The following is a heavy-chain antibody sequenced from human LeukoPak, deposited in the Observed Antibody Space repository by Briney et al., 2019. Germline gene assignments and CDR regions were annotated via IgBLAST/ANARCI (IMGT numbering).Heavy chain of an antibody. CDR3: AKVYMTTVTTGAFDI. CDR2: ISSSSSYI. Sequence: GGSLRLSCAASGFTFSSYSMNWVRQAPGKGLEWVSSISSSSSYIYYADSVKGRFTISRDNAKNSLYLQMNSLRAEDMALYYCAKVYMTTVTTGAFDIWGQGTMVTVSS. D-gene: IGHD4-17*01. V-gene: IGHV3-21*04. CDR1: GFTFSSYS. J-gene: IGHJ3*02.